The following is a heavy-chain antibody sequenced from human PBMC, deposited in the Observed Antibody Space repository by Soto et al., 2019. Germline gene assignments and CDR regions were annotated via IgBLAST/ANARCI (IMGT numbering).Heavy chain of an antibody. CDR3: ASPPGYYYDSSAYLRVPYYFDY. D-gene: IGHD3-22*01. CDR2: IIPIFGTA. CDR1: GGTFSSYA. J-gene: IGHJ4*02. V-gene: IGHV1-69*13. Sequence: SVKVSCKASGGTFSSYAISWVRQAPGQGLEWMGGIIPIFGTANYAQKFQGRVTITADESTSTAYMELSSLRSEDTAVYYCASPPGYYYDSSAYLRVPYYFDYWGQGTLVTVSS.